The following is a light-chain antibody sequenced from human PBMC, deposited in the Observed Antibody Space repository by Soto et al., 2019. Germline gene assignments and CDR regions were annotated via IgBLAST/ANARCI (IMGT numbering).Light chain of an antibody. CDR2: AAS. J-gene: IGKJ1*01. CDR3: QQSYTTPTWT. Sequence: DIHMTQSPSSLSASVGDRVTIICRASQSISSYLNWYQQKLGKAPKLLIYAASSLQSGVPSRFSGSGSGTDFTLTITSLQPEDFATYYCQQSYTTPTWTFGQGTKVEIK. CDR1: QSISSY. V-gene: IGKV1-39*01.